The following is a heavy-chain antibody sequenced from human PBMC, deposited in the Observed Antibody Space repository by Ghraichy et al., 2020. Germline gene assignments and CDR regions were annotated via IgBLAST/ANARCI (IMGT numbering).Heavy chain of an antibody. V-gene: IGHV3-48*01. CDR3: ARDHSSSWNWRAPGPYGMDV. CDR1: GFTFSSYS. CDR2: ISSSSSTI. Sequence: GGSLRLSCAASGFTFSSYSMNWVRQAPGKGLEWVSYISSSSSTIYYADSVKGRFTISRDNAKNSLYLQMNSLRAEDTAVYYCARDHSSSWNWRAPGPYGMDVWGQGTTVTVSS. D-gene: IGHD6-13*01. J-gene: IGHJ6*02.